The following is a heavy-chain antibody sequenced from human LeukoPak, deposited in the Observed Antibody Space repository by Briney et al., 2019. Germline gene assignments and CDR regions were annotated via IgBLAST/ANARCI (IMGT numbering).Heavy chain of an antibody. Sequence: SETLSLTCSVSDGSINSYYWNWIRRPPGKGLEWIGYIYYNGNTNYSPSLKSRVTMSVDTSKNLFSLKVSSVTAADTAVYYCARGRRNYYVMDVGGKGTRVTVSS. CDR2: IYYNGNT. J-gene: IGHJ6*04. CDR1: DGSINSYY. CDR3: ARGRRNYYVMDV. V-gene: IGHV4-59*01.